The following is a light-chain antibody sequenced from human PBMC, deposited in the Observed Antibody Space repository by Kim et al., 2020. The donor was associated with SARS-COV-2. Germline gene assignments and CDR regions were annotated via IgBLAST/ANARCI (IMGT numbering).Light chain of an antibody. Sequence: LVQTVRITCQVDSLRNYSASWYQQKPGQAPVLVIYGKNTRPSGIPDRFSGSSSGNTASLTITGAQAEDEADYYCNSRDSSGNHWVFGGGTKVTVL. CDR1: SLRNYS. CDR3: NSRDSSGNHWV. V-gene: IGLV3-19*01. J-gene: IGLJ3*02. CDR2: GKN.